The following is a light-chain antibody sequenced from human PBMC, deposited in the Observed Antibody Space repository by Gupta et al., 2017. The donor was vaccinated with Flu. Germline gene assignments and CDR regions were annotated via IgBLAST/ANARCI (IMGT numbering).Light chain of an antibody. Sequence: DIQLTQSPSFLSASVADRVTISCRASQGIGSYLAWYQQKPGKAPKLLIYGASTLQSGVPSRFSGSGYGTEFTLTISSRQPEDFAPYYCQQVNSYPPWTFGQGTKVEV. J-gene: IGKJ1*01. CDR2: GAS. CDR1: QGIGSY. V-gene: IGKV1-9*01. CDR3: QQVNSYPPWT.